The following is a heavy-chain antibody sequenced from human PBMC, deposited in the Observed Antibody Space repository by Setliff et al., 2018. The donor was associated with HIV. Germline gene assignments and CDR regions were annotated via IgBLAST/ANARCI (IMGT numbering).Heavy chain of an antibody. J-gene: IGHJ4*02. CDR2: INTNTGSP. CDR3: ARDDYANTDLDF. Sequence: ASVKVSCKASGYTFNTYPIDWIRQAPGQGLEWMGWINTNTGSPRFAQGFRGRFGFSLDASVRTAYLQIVGLKAEDTAVYFCARDDYANTDLDFWGPGTLVTVSS. CDR1: GYTFNTYP. D-gene: IGHD4-17*01. V-gene: IGHV7-4-1*01.